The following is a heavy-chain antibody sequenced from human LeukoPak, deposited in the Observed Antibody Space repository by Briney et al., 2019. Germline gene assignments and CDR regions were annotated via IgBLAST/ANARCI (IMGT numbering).Heavy chain of an antibody. CDR2: ISWNSGSI. V-gene: IGHV3-9*01. CDR1: GFTFDDYA. Sequence: PGRSLRLSCAASGFTFDDYAMHWVRQAPGKGLEWVSGISWNSGSIGYADSVKGRFTISRDNAKNSLYLQMNSLRAEDTALYYCAKEGYSSRNFDYWGQGTLVTVSS. CDR3: AKEGYSSRNFDY. J-gene: IGHJ4*02. D-gene: IGHD6-13*01.